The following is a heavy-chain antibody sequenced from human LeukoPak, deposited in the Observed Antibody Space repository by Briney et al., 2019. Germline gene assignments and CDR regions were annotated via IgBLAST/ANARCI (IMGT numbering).Heavy chain of an antibody. J-gene: IGHJ4*02. CDR3: ARDRNPVTHAVDY. CDR2: ISSSSSSYI. CDR1: GFTFSSYS. Sequence: GGSLRLSCAASGFTFSSYSMNWVRQAPGKGLEWVSSISSSSSSYIYYADSVKGRFTISRDNAKNSLYLQMNSLRAEDTAVYYCARDRNPVTHAVDYWGQGTLVTVSS. V-gene: IGHV3-21*01. D-gene: IGHD4-17*01.